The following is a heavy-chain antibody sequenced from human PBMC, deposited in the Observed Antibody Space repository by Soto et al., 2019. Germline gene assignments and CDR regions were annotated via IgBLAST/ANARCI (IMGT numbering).Heavy chain of an antibody. D-gene: IGHD1-26*01. V-gene: IGHV1-18*01. J-gene: IGHJ6*03. CDR2: INVNNGNT. CDR3: ARVGLVLVLTTVNYVFYYSARVL. Sequence: ASVKVSCKASGYTFTNYGISWVRQAPGQGLEWMGWINVNNGNTKYAQKFQGRVTMTTATSTSTAYMELRSLRSYDTAVYYCARVGLVLVLTTVNYVFYYSARVLRAKGTTGTVTS. CDR1: GYTFTNYG.